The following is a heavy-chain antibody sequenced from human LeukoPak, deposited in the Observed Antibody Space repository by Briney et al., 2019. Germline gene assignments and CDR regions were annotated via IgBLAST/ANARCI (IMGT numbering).Heavy chain of an antibody. CDR1: GFTFSSYW. CDR2: IKSKSDGGTT. Sequence: GGSLRLSCAAPGFTFSSYWMSWVRQAPGKGLEWVGRIKSKSDGGTTDYAAPVKGRFTISRDDSENTLYLQMNSLKTEDTAVYHCTTDLGIVAALDYWGKGTLVTVSS. D-gene: IGHD1-26*01. J-gene: IGHJ4*02. CDR3: TTDLGIVAALDY. V-gene: IGHV3-15*01.